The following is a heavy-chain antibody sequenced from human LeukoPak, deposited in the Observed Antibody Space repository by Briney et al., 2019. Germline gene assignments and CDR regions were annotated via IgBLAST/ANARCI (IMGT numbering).Heavy chain of an antibody. J-gene: IGHJ6*03. V-gene: IGHV3-30*04. CDR1: GFTFSNYA. Sequence: GGSLRLSCAASGFTFSNYAMHWVRQAPGKGLEWVAVISFDGSNKYYADSVKGRFTISRDNSKNTLFLQMNSLRAEDTALYYCAKDWAVATFLYYYMDVWGQGTTVTVS. D-gene: IGHD6-19*01. CDR3: AKDWAVATFLYYYMDV. CDR2: ISFDGSNK.